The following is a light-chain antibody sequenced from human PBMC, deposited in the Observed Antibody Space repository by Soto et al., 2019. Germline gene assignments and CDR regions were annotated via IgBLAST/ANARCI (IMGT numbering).Light chain of an antibody. Sequence: QSLLTQPPSVSGAPGQRVTISCTGSSSNIGAGYDVHWYQQLPGTAPKLLIYGNSNRPSGVPDRFSGSKSGTSASLAITGLQAEDEADYYCQSYDSSLNGWVFGTGTKVTVL. V-gene: IGLV1-40*01. CDR1: SSNIGAGYD. CDR3: QSYDSSLNGWV. J-gene: IGLJ1*01. CDR2: GNS.